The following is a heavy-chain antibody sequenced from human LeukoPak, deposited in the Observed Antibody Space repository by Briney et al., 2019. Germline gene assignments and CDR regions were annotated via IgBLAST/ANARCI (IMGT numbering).Heavy chain of an antibody. CDR3: ATSGYEDFDY. D-gene: IGHD5-12*01. CDR2: IYYSGST. J-gene: IGHJ4*02. V-gene: IGHV4-39*07. Sequence: PSETLSLTCTVSGGSISSSSYYWGWIRQPPGKGLEWIGSIYYSGSTYYNPSLKSRVTISVDTSKNQFSLKLSSVTAADTAVYYCATSGYEDFDYWGQGTLVTVSS. CDR1: GGSISSSSYY.